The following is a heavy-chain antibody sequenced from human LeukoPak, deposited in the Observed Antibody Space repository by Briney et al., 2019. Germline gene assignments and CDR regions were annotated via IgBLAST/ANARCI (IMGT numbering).Heavy chain of an antibody. CDR3: ARGYGDYVAY. J-gene: IGHJ4*02. D-gene: IGHD4-17*01. CDR1: GFTLFTYS. Sequence: GGSLRLSCAASGFTLFTYSVNWVRQAPGKGLEGVSYISSDSSTIYYADAVKGRFTISRDNARNSLYLQMNSMRDEDTAVYYCARGYGDYVAYWGQGTLVTVSS. CDR2: ISSDSSTI. V-gene: IGHV3-48*02.